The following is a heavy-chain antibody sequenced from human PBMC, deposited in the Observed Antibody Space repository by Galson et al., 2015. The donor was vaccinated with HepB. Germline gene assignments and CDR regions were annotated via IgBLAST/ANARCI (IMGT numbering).Heavy chain of an antibody. Sequence: CAISGDSVSSNSAAWNWIRQSPSRGLEWLGRTYYRSKWSNDYAVSVRSRISISPDTSKNQFSLQLNSVTPEDTAMYYCARGGIDYCGRTTCSFDYWGRGTLVTVSS. J-gene: IGHJ4*02. CDR1: GDSVSSNSAA. CDR3: ARGGIDYCGRTTCSFDY. CDR2: TYYRSKWSN. V-gene: IGHV6-1*01. D-gene: IGHD2-2*01.